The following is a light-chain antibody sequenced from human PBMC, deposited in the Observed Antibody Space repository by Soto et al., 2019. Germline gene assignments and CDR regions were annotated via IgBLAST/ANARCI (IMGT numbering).Light chain of an antibody. Sequence: EIVMTQSPATLSVSPGERATLSCRASQSVGSNLAWYQLKPGQAPRLLIYGASTRANGIPARFSGRGSGTDFTLTISSLQSEDFAIYYCQQYNNWPPDRTFGQGTKVEIK. CDR1: QSVGSN. V-gene: IGKV3-15*01. CDR2: GAS. CDR3: QQYNNWPPDRT. J-gene: IGKJ1*01.